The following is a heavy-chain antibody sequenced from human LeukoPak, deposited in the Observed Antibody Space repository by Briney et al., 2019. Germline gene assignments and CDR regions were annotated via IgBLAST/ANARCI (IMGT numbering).Heavy chain of an antibody. D-gene: IGHD1-26*01. CDR3: ANHVGVTTHYYYYMDV. V-gene: IGHV3-23*01. CDR2: ITGGGGST. Sequence: GGSLRLFCVASGFTFSRYAMSWVRQAPGKGLEWVSGITGGGGSTYYADSAKRRFNIPRDNPKHTLHLQMNSLRVEDTAVDYCANHVGVTTHYYYYMDVWGKGTTVTVSS. CDR1: GFTFSRYA. J-gene: IGHJ6*03.